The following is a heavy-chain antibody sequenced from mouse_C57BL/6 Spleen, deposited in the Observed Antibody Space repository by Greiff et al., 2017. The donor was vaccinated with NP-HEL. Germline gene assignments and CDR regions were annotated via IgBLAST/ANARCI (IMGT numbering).Heavy chain of an antibody. CDR3: ARSAYYSNLYYAMDY. J-gene: IGHJ4*01. CDR2: IRNKANGYTT. CDR1: GFTFTDYY. D-gene: IGHD2-5*01. Sequence: DVQLVESGGGLVQPGGSLSLSCAASGFTFTDYYMSWVRQPPGKALEWLGFIRNKANGYTTEYSASVKGRFTISRDNSQSILYLQMNALRAEDSATYYCARSAYYSNLYYAMDYWGQGTSVTVSS. V-gene: IGHV7-3*01.